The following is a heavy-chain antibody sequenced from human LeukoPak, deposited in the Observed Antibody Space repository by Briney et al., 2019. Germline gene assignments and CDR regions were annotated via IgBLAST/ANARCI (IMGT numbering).Heavy chain of an antibody. D-gene: IGHD3-10*01. CDR1: GGTFSSYA. CDR2: IIPIFGTA. CDR3: ARGAYGSGSYYNYYFDY. V-gene: IGHV1-69*13. Sequence: SVKVSCKASGGTFSSYAISWVRQAPGQGLEWMGGIIPIFGTANYAQKFQGRVTITADESTSTAYMELSSLRSEDTAVYYCARGAYGSGSYYNYYFDYWGQGTLVTVSS. J-gene: IGHJ4*02.